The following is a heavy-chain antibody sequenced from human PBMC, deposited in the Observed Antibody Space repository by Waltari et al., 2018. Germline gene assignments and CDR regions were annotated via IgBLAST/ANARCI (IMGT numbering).Heavy chain of an antibody. J-gene: IGHJ4*02. Sequence: QLRLQESGPGLVKPSETLSLTCTVSGGSISSSRYYWGWIRQPPGKGLEWIGSIYSSGNTYYNPSLKSRVTISVDTSKNQFSLKLSSVTAADTAVYYCARLVVPAFWSDYYYFDYWGQGTLVTVSS. CDR2: IYSSGNT. CDR1: GGSISSSRYY. CDR3: ARLVVPAFWSDYYYFDY. D-gene: IGHD3-3*01. V-gene: IGHV4-39*01.